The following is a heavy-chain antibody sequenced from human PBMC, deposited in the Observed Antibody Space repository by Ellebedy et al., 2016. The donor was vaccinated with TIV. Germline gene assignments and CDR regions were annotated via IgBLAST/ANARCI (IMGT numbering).Heavy chain of an antibody. J-gene: IGHJ4*02. CDR1: GFTLSTYW. Sequence: GGSLRLSCAASGFTLSTYWMSWVRQAPGKGLEWVANIKYDGSEKYYVDSVKGRFAISRDNAENSLHLQMNSLRAEDTAVYYCASYHGSTSFHYWGQGTLVTVSS. CDR2: IKYDGSEK. D-gene: IGHD2-2*01. V-gene: IGHV3-7*01. CDR3: ASYHGSTSFHY.